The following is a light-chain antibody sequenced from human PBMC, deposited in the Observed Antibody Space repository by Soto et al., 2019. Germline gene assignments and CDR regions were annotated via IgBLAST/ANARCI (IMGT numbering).Light chain of an antibody. Sequence: AIQMTQSPSSLSASVGDRVTITCRASHDIRNDLGWYQQKPGKAPKLLLYAISSLQSGVPSRFSGSGSGTDFTLTISSLQPEDCATYYCLQDYNYPFTFGQGTKLEI. J-gene: IGKJ2*01. CDR2: AIS. V-gene: IGKV1-6*01. CDR3: LQDYNYPFT. CDR1: HDIRND.